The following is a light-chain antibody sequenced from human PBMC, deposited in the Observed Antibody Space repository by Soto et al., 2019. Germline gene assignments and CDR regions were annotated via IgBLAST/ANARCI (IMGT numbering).Light chain of an antibody. V-gene: IGKV1-39*01. CDR1: QSISTY. J-gene: IGKJ5*01. CDR3: QQSYTTPVT. Sequence: DIQMTQSPSSLYASVTDKVTITCRASQSISTYLNWYQQKPWQAPQLLIYSASNLQSGVPSRFSGSGSGTEFTLTISSLQPEDFAAYYCQQSYTTPVTFGQGTRLEIK. CDR2: SAS.